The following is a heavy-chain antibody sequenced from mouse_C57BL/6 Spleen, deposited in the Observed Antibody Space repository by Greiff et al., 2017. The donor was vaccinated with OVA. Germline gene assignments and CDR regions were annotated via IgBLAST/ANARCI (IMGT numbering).Heavy chain of an antibody. J-gene: IGHJ2*01. Sequence: EVKLEESGGGLVKPGGSLTLSCAASGFTFSDYGMHWVRQAPEKGLEWVAYISSGSSTIYYADTVKGRFTISRDNAKNTLFLQMTSLRSEDTAMYYCARSDYFDYWGQGTTLTVSS. CDR3: ARSDYFDY. V-gene: IGHV5-17*01. CDR1: GFTFSDYG. CDR2: ISSGSSTI.